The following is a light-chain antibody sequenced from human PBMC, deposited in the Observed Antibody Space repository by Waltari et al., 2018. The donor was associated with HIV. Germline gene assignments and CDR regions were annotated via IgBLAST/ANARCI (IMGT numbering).Light chain of an antibody. CDR3: GTWDSSLSAWV. V-gene: IGLV1-51*01. CDR1: SSTIRTNY. Sequence: QSVLTQPPSVSAAPGQTVTISCSGSSSTIRTNYLTWYQQLPGTAPKLLIYDSNKRPSGFPDRFSGSKSGTSGTLAITGLQTGDEADYYCGTWDSSLSAWVFGGGTKLTVL. J-gene: IGLJ3*02. CDR2: DSN.